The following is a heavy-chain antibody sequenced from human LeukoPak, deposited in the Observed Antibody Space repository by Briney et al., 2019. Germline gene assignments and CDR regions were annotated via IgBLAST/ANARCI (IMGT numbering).Heavy chain of an antibody. CDR2: INPNSGGT. CDR1: GYNLTGYY. Sequence: ASVKVSCKASGYNLTGYYMHWVRQAPGQGLEWMGWINPNSGGTNYAQKFQGRVTMTRDTSISTAYMELSRLRSDDTAVYYCARGSRTNVVVPAAPGYWGQGTLVTVSS. D-gene: IGHD2-2*01. V-gene: IGHV1-2*02. J-gene: IGHJ4*02. CDR3: ARGSRTNVVVPAAPGY.